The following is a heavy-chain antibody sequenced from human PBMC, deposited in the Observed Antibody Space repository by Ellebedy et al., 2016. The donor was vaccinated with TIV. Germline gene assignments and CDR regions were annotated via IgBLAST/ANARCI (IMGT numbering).Heavy chain of an antibody. CDR2: INAGNGNT. V-gene: IGHV1-3*01. J-gene: IGHJ4*02. D-gene: IGHD3-10*01. CDR1: GYTFTSYA. CDR3: APSPVRGVMGYFDY. Sequence: ASVKVSCKASGYTFTSYAMHWVRQAPGQRLEWMGWINAGNGNTKYSQKFQGRVTITRDTSASTAYMELSSLRSEDTAVYYCAPSPVRGVMGYFDYWGQGTLVTVSS.